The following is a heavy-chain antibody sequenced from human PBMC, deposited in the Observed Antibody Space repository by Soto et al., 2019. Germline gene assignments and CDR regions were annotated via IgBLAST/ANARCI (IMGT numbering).Heavy chain of an antibody. CDR2: ISSSGSTI. CDR1: GFTFSSYE. D-gene: IGHD2-2*01. V-gene: IGHV3-48*03. J-gene: IGHJ6*02. Sequence: GGSLRLSCAASGFTFSSYEMNWVRQAPGKGLEWVSYISSSGSTIYYADSVKGRFTISRDNAKNSLYLQMNSLRAEDTAVYYCARAEPALYGMDVWGQGTTVTVSS. CDR3: ARAEPALYGMDV.